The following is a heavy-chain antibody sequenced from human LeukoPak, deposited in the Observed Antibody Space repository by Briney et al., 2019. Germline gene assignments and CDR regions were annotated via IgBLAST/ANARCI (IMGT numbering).Heavy chain of an antibody. V-gene: IGHV3-9*01. J-gene: IGHJ4*02. Sequence: PGGSLRLSCAASGFTFDDYAVHWVRLAPGKGLEWVSGISWNSGTIGYADSVMGRFTISRDNAKNSLYLQMNSLRAEDTALYYCAKDRNLLGPTVADYWGQGTLVTVSS. CDR3: AKDRNLLGPTVADY. CDR1: GFTFDDYA. CDR2: ISWNSGTI. D-gene: IGHD1-26*01.